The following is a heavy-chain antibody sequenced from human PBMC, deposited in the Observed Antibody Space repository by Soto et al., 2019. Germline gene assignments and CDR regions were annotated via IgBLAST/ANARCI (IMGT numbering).Heavy chain of an antibody. J-gene: IGHJ4*02. CDR2: INAGNGNT. CDR3: APPSYGSGNFY. Sequence: ASVKVSFKASGYTFSNYLLHWVRQAPGQRLEWMGWINAGNGNTKYSQKFQGRVTLTRDTSASTAYMELSGLRSEDTAVYYCAPPSYGSGNFYWAQGTLVTVSS. CDR1: GYTFSNYL. D-gene: IGHD3-10*01. V-gene: IGHV1-3*01.